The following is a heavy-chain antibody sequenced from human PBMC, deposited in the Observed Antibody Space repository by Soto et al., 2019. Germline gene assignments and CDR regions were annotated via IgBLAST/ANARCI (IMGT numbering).Heavy chain of an antibody. D-gene: IGHD3-9*01. CDR1: GFTFSSYA. CDR3: AKELRYFDWFRNQEYYYYGMDV. J-gene: IGHJ6*02. Sequence: GGSLRLSCAASGFTFSSYAMSWVRQAPGKGLEWVSAISGSGGSTYYADSVKGRFTISRDNSKNTLYLQMNSLRAEDTAVYYCAKELRYFDWFRNQEYYYYGMDVWGQGTTVTVSS. V-gene: IGHV3-23*01. CDR2: ISGSGGST.